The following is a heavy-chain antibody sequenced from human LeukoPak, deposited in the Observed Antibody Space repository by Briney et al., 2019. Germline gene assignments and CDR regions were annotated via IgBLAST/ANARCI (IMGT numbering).Heavy chain of an antibody. CDR2: IYYSGST. Sequence: SETLSLTCTVSGGSISSGGYYWSWIRQHPGKGLEWIGCIYYSGSTYYNPSLKSRVTISVDTSKNQFSLKLSSVTAADTAVYYCARVNILYYYDSSGYYQYYFDYWGQGTLVTVSS. D-gene: IGHD3-22*01. CDR1: GGSISSGGYY. J-gene: IGHJ4*02. CDR3: ARVNILYYYDSSGYYQYYFDY. V-gene: IGHV4-31*03.